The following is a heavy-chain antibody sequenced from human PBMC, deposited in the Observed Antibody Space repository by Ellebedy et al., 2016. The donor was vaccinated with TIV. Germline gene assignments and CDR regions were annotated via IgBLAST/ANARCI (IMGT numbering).Heavy chain of an antibody. CDR3: ARAQGPLIDP. CDR1: GYSFSSYG. J-gene: IGHJ5*02. Sequence: AASVKVSCKASGYSFSSYGIKWVRQAPGQGLEWMGWISPYDGNTHYGQRLQGRGTMTIDTTTTTAYMELRSLRSDDTAVYYCARAQGPLIDPWGQGTLVTVSS. CDR2: ISPYDGNT. V-gene: IGHV1-18*01. D-gene: IGHD2-21*01.